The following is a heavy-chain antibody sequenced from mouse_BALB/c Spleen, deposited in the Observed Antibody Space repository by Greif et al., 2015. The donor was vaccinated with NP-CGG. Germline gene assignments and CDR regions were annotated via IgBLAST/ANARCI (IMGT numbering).Heavy chain of an antibody. V-gene: IGHV2-9*02. J-gene: IGHJ3*01. CDR1: GFSLTSYG. D-gene: IGHD1-1*01. CDR3: ARDQGFITTVVAKGGFAY. CDR2: IWAGGST. Sequence: QVQLQQSGPGLVAPSQSLSITCTVSGFSLTSYGVHWVRQPPGKGLEWLGVIWAGGSTNYNSALMSRLSISKDNSKSQVFLKMNSLRTDDTAMYYCARDQGFITTVVAKGGFAYWGQGTLVTVSA.